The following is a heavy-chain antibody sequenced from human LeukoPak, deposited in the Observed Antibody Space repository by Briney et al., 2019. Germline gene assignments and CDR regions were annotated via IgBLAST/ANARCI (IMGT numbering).Heavy chain of an antibody. Sequence: GGSLRLSCAASEFSVGSNYMTWVRQAPGKGLEWVSAISGSGGSTYYADSVKGRFTISRDNSKNTLYLQMNSLRAEDTAVYYCAKDVGGVLWFGEQYYFDYWGQGTLVTVSS. CDR3: AKDVGGVLWFGEQYYFDY. V-gene: IGHV3-23*01. CDR1: EFSVGSNY. D-gene: IGHD3-10*01. CDR2: ISGSGGST. J-gene: IGHJ4*02.